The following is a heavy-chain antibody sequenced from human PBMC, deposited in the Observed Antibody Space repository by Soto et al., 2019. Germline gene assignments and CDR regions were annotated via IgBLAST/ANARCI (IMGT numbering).Heavy chain of an antibody. CDR3: ARDPRRMSNYVFAWCDS. Sequence: QVQLVQSGAEVKRPGASVKVSCTASGYTFTKHGITWVRQAPGQGLEWVGWISGNNGDTNYAQKFQGRVTITADTSARTAYMELRSLRSDDAAVYYCARDPRRMSNYVFAWCDSWGQGTLVTVSS. D-gene: IGHD4-4*01. V-gene: IGHV1-18*01. CDR2: ISGNNGDT. J-gene: IGHJ5*01. CDR1: GYTFTKHG.